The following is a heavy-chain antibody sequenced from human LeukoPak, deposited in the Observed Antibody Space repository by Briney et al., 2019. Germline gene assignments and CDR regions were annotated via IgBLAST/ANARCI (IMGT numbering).Heavy chain of an antibody. Sequence: PSETLSLTCTVPGGSISSYPWSWIRQPAGKGLEWIGRIFINDRTEYNPSLKSRVTISVDTSKNQFSLKLSSVTAADTAVYYCACLIVVVPAAANWFDPWGQGTLVTVSS. CDR3: ACLIVVVPAAANWFDP. D-gene: IGHD2-2*01. V-gene: IGHV4-4*07. CDR2: IFINDRT. CDR1: GGSISSYP. J-gene: IGHJ5*02.